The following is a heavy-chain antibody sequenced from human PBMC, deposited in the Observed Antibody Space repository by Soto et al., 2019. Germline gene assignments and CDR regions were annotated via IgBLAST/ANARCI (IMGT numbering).Heavy chain of an antibody. CDR3: ARGGLERPPPGWFDP. CDR2: ISAYNGNT. D-gene: IGHD1-1*01. Sequence: ASVKVSCKASGYTFTSYGISWVRQAPGQGLEWMGWISAYNGNTNYAQKLQGRVTMTTDTSTSTAYMELRSLRSGDTAVYYCARGGLERPPPGWFDPWGHGTLVTVSS. V-gene: IGHV1-18*01. CDR1: GYTFTSYG. J-gene: IGHJ5*02.